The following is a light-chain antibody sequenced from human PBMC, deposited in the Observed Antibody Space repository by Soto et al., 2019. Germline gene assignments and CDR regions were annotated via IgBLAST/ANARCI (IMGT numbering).Light chain of an antibody. CDR1: QSVLHSSNNKNY. CDR2: WAS. V-gene: IGKV4-1*01. J-gene: IGKJ1*01. CDR3: QQYYSPWT. Sequence: DIETTQSPDSLPVSLGERASINCKASQSVLHSSNNKNYLAWYQQKPGQPPKLLIYWASTRESGVPDRFSGSGSGTDFTLSISSLQAEDVAVYYCQQYYSPWTFGQGTKVEIK.